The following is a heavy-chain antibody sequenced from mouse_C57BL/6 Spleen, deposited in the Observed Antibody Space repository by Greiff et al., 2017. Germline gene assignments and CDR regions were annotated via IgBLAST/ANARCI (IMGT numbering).Heavy chain of an antibody. CDR1: GYTFTDYE. CDR2: IDPETGGT. CDR3: TRWSYDYDGYAMDY. V-gene: IGHV1-15*01. D-gene: IGHD2-4*01. J-gene: IGHJ4*01. Sequence: VQLQQSGAELVRPGASVTLSCKASGYTFTDYEMHWVKQTPVHGLEWIGAIDPETGGTAYNQKFKGKAILTADKSSSTAYMERRSLTSEDSAVYYCTRWSYDYDGYAMDYWGQGTSVTVSS.